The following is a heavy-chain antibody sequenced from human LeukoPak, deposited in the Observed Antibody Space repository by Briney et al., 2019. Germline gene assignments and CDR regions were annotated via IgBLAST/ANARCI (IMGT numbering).Heavy chain of an antibody. D-gene: IGHD3-3*01. Sequence: PGGSLRLSCAASGFTFSSYWMSWVRQAPGKGLEWVANIKQDGSKKYYVDSVKGRFTISRNNAKNSLYLQMNSLRAEDTAVYYCARDRGTYDFWSGLFDPWGQGTLVTVSS. V-gene: IGHV3-7*05. CDR1: GFTFSSYW. CDR3: ARDRGTYDFWSGLFDP. CDR2: IKQDGSKK. J-gene: IGHJ5*02.